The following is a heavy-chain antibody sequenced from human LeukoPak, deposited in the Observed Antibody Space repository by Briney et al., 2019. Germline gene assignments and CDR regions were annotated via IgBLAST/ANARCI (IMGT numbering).Heavy chain of an antibody. CDR3: ARSMVRGVPGDY. J-gene: IGHJ4*02. V-gene: IGHV3-66*01. D-gene: IGHD3-10*01. Sequence: GGSLRLSCAASGFTVSSNYMNWVRQAPGKGLEWVSVIYSGGSTYYADSVKGRFTISRDNSKNTLYLQMNSLRAEDTAVYYCARSMVRGVPGDYWGQGTLVTVSS. CDR2: IYSGGST. CDR1: GFTVSSNY.